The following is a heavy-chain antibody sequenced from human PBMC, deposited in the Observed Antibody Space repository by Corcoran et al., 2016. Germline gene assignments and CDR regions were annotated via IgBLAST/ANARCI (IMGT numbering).Heavy chain of an antibody. J-gene: IGHJ6*02. CDR3: ARGGGDPPGYYGMDV. CDR2: IYSGGST. D-gene: IGHD2-21*02. CDR1: GFTVSSNY. V-gene: IGHV3-53*01. Sequence: EVQLVESGGGLIQPGGSLRLSCAASGFTVSSNYMSWVRQAPGNGLEWVSVIYSGGSTYYADYVKGRFTISRDNSKNTLYLQMNSLRAEDTAVYYCARGGGDPPGYYGMDVWGQGTTVTVSS.